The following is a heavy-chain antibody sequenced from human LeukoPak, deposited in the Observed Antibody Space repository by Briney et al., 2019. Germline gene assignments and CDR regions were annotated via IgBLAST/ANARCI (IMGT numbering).Heavy chain of an antibody. CDR2: IYYSGST. Sequence: SETLSLTCTVSGGSISSYYWSWIRQPPGKGLEWIGYIYYSGSTNYNPSLKSRVTISVDTSKNQFSLNLSSVTAADTAVYYCARDWPSEWQQMPDYDAVDIWGQGTMVTVSS. D-gene: IGHD3-3*01. CDR3: ARDWPSEWQQMPDYDAVDI. CDR1: GGSISSYY. J-gene: IGHJ3*02. V-gene: IGHV4-59*01.